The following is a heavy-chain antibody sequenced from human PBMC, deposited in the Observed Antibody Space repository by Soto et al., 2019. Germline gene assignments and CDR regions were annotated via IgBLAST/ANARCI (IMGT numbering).Heavy chain of an antibody. V-gene: IGHV1-69*08. D-gene: IGHD2-2*01. CDR2: IIPILGIA. Sequence: QVQLVQSWAEVKKPGASVKVSCKASGGTFSSYTIGWVRQAPGQGLEWMGRIIPILGIAHYAQKFQGRVTITADKATRTAYMELSSLRCDDTAVYYCAREERYCSSTGCYRAFDIWGPGKMVTVSS. J-gene: IGHJ3*02. CDR3: AREERYCSSTGCYRAFDI. CDR1: GGTFSSYT.